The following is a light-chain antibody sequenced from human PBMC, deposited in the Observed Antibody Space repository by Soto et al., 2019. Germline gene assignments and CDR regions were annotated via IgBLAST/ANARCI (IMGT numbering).Light chain of an antibody. CDR1: QSVNSNY. Sequence: EIVLTQSPGTLSLSPGDRATLSCRASQSVNSNYLAWYQRKPGQAPRLLIYGASNRATDIPYRFSASGSGIDFTPLITRLEAEDFAVYYCQHYDSTPPAFGHGTKVEVK. CDR2: GAS. CDR3: QHYDSTPPA. V-gene: IGKV3-20*01. J-gene: IGKJ1*01.